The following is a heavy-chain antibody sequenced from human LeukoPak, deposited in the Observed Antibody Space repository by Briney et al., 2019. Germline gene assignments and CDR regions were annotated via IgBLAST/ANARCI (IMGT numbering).Heavy chain of an antibody. Sequence: GGSLRLSCAASGFTFSSYAMSWVRQAPGKGLEWVSAISGSGGSTYYADSVKGRFTISRDNSKNTLYLQMNSLRAEDTAVYYCAKGSQGSGSHYNNYYFDYWGQGTLVTVSS. CDR2: ISGSGGST. J-gene: IGHJ4*02. CDR1: GFTFSSYA. D-gene: IGHD3-10*01. CDR3: AKGSQGSGSHYNNYYFDY. V-gene: IGHV3-23*01.